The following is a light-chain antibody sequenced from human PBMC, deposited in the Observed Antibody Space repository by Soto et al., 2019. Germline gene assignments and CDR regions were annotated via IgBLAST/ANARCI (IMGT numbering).Light chain of an antibody. CDR2: GAS. CDR3: QQSFSTHALT. V-gene: IGKV1-39*01. J-gene: IGKJ4*01. Sequence: DIQMTQSPSSLCASVGDRVTITCRASENIAKYLNWYQQKQGKAPKILIYGASSLQSGVPSRFSGSGSGTDFTLTISSLQPEDFAIYYCQQSFSTHALTFGGGTKVEIK. CDR1: ENIAKY.